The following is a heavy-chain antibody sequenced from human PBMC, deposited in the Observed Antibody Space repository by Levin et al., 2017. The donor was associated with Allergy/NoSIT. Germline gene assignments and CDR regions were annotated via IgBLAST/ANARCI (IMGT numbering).Heavy chain of an antibody. V-gene: IGHV4-4*07. CDR1: GGSINNYY. D-gene: IGHD6-19*01. CDR3: ARSVAEAARFDY. Sequence: SETLSLTCTVSGGSINNYYWSWIRQSAGKGLEIIGRIHSSGSTNYNPSLKSRLTMSVDTSKHQVSLILRSVTATATAVYYCARSVAEAARFDYWGQGTRVTVSS. J-gene: IGHJ4*02. CDR2: IHSSGST.